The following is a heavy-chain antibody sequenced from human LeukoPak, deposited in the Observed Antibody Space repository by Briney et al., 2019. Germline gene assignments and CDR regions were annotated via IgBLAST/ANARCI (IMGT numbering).Heavy chain of an antibody. V-gene: IGHV1-2*02. CDR1: GYTFTGYY. CDR2: INPNSGGT. D-gene: IGHD3-10*01. J-gene: IGHJ3*02. Sequence: ASVTVSCKASGYTFTGYYMHWVRQAPGQGLEWMGWINPNSGGTNYAQKFQGRVTMTRDTSISTAYMELSSLRSEDTAVYYCARGQTENYYGSGGPNAFQIWGQGTMVTVSS. CDR3: ARGQTENYYGSGGPNAFQI.